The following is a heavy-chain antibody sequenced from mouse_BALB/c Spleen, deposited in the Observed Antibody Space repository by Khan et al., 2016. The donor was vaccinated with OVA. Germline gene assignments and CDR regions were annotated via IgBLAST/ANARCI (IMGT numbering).Heavy chain of an antibody. CDR3: ARHQFPLSMDS. CDR1: GFYLTNYA. CDR2: IWSDGRT. J-gene: IGHJ4*01. Sequence: VQLQESGPDLVAPSQSLSITCTVSGFYLTNYAIHWVRQPPGKGLEWLVVIWSDGRTTYNSALKSRLSISKDNSKSQVFLKINSLQTDDTAMYYCARHQFPLSMDSWGQGISVTVSS. V-gene: IGHV2-6-2*01.